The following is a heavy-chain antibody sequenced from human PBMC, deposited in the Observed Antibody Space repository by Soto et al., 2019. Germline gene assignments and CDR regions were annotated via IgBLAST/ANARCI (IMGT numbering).Heavy chain of an antibody. D-gene: IGHD3-22*01. J-gene: IGHJ4*02. V-gene: IGHV1-3*01. CDR2: INAGNGNT. CDR1: GYTFTSYA. Sequence: ASVKVSCKASGYTFTSYAMHWVRQAPGQRLEWMGWINAGNGNTKYSQKFQGRVTITRDTSASTAYMELSSLRSEDTAVYYCAIGSAYYYENDNWGQGALVTVSS. CDR3: AIGSAYYYENDN.